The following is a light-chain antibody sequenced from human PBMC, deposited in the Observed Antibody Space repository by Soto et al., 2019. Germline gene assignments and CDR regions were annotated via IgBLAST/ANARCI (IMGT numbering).Light chain of an antibody. Sequence: DIQMTQSPSTLSASVGDRVTITCRASQSISSWLAWYQQKPGKAPKLLIYKASSLESGVPSRFSGSGSGTDFTLTISRLEPEDFAVYYCQQYSSSTITFGQGTRLEIK. CDR2: KAS. V-gene: IGKV1-5*03. CDR3: QQYSSSTIT. J-gene: IGKJ5*01. CDR1: QSISSW.